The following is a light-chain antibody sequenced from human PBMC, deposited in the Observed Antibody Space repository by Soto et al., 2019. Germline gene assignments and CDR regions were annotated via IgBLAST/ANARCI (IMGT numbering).Light chain of an antibody. J-gene: IGKJ4*01. Sequence: IVLTHSPGTLSLSPGERATLSCRAIQSFSSNFLAWYQQKPGQAPRLLIYDASSRATGIPDRFSGSGSGTDFTLTISRLENEDFAVYYCQQYGRQRFGGGTKVDIK. CDR2: DAS. V-gene: IGKV3-20*01. CDR1: QSFSSNF. CDR3: QQYGRQR.